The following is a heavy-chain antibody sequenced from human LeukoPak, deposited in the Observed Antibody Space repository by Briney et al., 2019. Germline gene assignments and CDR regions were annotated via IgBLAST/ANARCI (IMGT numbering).Heavy chain of an antibody. CDR2: ISWNSGST. CDR3: ARRDHGDYGEEY. D-gene: IGHD4-17*01. CDR1: GFTFDDYA. Sequence: PGGSLRLSCAASGFTFDDYAMLWVRQAPGKGLEWVSGISWNSGSTGYADSVKGRFTISRDKAKNSLYLQMNSLRAEDTAVYYCARRDHGDYGEEYWGQGTLVTVSS. J-gene: IGHJ4*02. V-gene: IGHV3-9*01.